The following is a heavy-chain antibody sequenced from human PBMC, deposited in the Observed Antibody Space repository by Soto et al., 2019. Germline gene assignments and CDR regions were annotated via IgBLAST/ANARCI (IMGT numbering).Heavy chain of an antibody. D-gene: IGHD6-19*01. CDR3: AKTTDGWFSAFEI. Sequence: EVQLLESGGGLVQPGGSLRLSCAASGFIFSSYAMSWVRQAPGKGLEWVSAISGSGTTAYYADSVKGRFTFSRDNSKKTMYLDRNSMRAEDTALYYCAKTTDGWFSAFEIWGQGTMVTVSS. V-gene: IGHV3-23*01. J-gene: IGHJ3*02. CDR2: ISGSGTTA. CDR1: GFIFSSYA.